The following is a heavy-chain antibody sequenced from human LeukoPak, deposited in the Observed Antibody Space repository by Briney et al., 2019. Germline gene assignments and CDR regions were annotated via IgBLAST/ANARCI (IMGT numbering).Heavy chain of an antibody. V-gene: IGHV4-4*09. CDR3: ARRAESEFDY. J-gene: IGHJ4*02. CDR2: IYTSGST. D-gene: IGHD1-14*01. Sequence: SETLSLTCTVSGGSISSYYWSWIRQPPGKGLEWIGYIYTSGSTNYNPFLKSRVTISVDTSKNQFSLKLSSVTAADTAVYYCARRAESEFDYWGQGTLVTVSS. CDR1: GGSISSYY.